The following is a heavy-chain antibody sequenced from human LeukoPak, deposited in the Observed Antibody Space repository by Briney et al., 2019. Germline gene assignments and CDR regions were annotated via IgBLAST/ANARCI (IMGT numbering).Heavy chain of an antibody. CDR3: ARDSPTDSSCYYYPDY. CDR1: GFTFSSYG. D-gene: IGHD3-22*01. V-gene: IGHV3-33*01. Sequence: GRSLRLSCAASGFTFSSYGMHWVRQAPGKGLEWVAVIWYDGSNKYYADSVKGRFTISRDNSKNTLYLQMNSLRAEDTAVYYCARDSPTDSSCYYYPDYWGQGTLVTVSS. CDR2: IWYDGSNK. J-gene: IGHJ4*02.